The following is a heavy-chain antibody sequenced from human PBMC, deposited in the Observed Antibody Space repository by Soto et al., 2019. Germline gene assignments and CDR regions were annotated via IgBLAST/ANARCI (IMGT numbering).Heavy chain of an antibody. CDR3: ERGPYEKGVGAYHYYYYMDV. Sequence: QVQLQQWGAGLLKPSETLSLTCAVYGGSFSGYYWSWIRQPPGKGLEWIGEINHSGSTNYNPSLKRRVTISVDTSKNHFSLKLSSVTAADTAVYYCERGPYEKGVGAYHYYYYMDVWGKGTTVTVSS. J-gene: IGHJ6*03. V-gene: IGHV4-34*01. CDR1: GGSFSGYY. CDR2: INHSGST. D-gene: IGHD3-16*01.